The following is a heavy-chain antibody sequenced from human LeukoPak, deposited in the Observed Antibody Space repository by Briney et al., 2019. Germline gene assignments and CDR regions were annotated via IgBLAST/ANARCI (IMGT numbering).Heavy chain of an antibody. CDR1: GYTFTSYG. Sequence: ASVKVSCKASGYTFTSYGISWVRQAPGQGLEWMGWISAYNGNTNYAQKLQGRVTMTTDTSTSTDYLELRSLRSDDTAVYYCARVASGPIAAADLYFACSGQGSLVTVSS. CDR3: ARVASGPIAAADLYFAC. J-gene: IGHJ4*02. CDR2: ISAYNGNT. D-gene: IGHD6-13*01. V-gene: IGHV1-18*01.